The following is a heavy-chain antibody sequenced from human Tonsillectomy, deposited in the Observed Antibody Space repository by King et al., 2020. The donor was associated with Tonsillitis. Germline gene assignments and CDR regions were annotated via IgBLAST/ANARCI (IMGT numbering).Heavy chain of an antibody. CDR2: IDWDYEK. D-gene: IGHD1-1*01. V-gene: IGHV2-70*04. Sequence: VTLKESGPALVRPTQTLTLTCSFSGFSLTTTGMSVTWIRQPPGRALEWIARIDWDYEKFYSTSLQTRLIISKDTSKNQVVLTMTNMDPVDTATYYCARLQTGTGSFDFWGQGTKVTVSS. J-gene: IGHJ3*01. CDR1: GFSLTTTGMS. CDR3: ARLQTGTGSFDF.